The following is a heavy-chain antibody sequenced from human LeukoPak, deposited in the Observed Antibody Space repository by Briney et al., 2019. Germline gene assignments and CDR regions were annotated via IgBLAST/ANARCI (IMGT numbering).Heavy chain of an antibody. Sequence: GGSLRVSCAASGFTSSSYWMNWVRQAPGKGLEWVANIKQDGSEKNYVDSVKGRFTISRDNAKNSLYLQMNSLRAEDTTVYYCARGPYHYYMDVWGKGTTVTASS. J-gene: IGHJ6*03. CDR3: ARGPYHYYMDV. CDR1: GFTSSSYW. V-gene: IGHV3-7*01. CDR2: IKQDGSEK.